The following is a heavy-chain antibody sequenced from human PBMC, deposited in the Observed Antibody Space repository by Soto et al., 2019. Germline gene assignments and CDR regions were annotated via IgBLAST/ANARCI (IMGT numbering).Heavy chain of an antibody. Sequence: GGSLRLSCAASGFTFSSSAMTWVRQAPGKGPEWVSSINNRGDSTYYADSVKGRFTISRDFSKNTLYLQMNNLRAEDTAVYYYAKPRSDTSGRGADWFDPWGQGTLVTVSS. CDR1: GFTFSSSA. J-gene: IGHJ5*02. CDR3: AKPRSDTSGRGADWFDP. CDR2: INNRGDST. D-gene: IGHD3-22*01. V-gene: IGHV3-23*01.